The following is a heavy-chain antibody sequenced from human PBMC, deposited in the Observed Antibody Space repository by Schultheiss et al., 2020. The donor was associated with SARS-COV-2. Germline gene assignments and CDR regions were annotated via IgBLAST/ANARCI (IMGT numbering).Heavy chain of an antibody. J-gene: IGHJ6*03. Sequence: GGSLRLSCAASGFIFSNYWMHWVRQVPGKGLEWVSYISSSGSTIYYADSVKGRFTISRDNAKNSLYLQMNSLRAEDTAVYYCARKYFDWYYMDVWGKGTTVTVSS. CDR2: ISSSGSTI. V-gene: IGHV3-48*04. CDR3: ARKYFDWYYMDV. D-gene: IGHD3-9*01. CDR1: GFIFSNYW.